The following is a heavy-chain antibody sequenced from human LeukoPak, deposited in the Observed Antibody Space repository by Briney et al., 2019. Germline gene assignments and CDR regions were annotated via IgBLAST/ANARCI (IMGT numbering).Heavy chain of an antibody. CDR3: ARSSGYSSSGGLNWFDT. CDR2: INHSGST. D-gene: IGHD6-13*01. Sequence: PSETLSLTCAVYGGSFSGYYWSWIRQPPGKGLEWIGEINHSGSTNYNPSLKSRVTISVDTSKNQFSLKLSSVTAADTAVYYCARSSGYSSSGGLNWFDTWGQGTLVTVSS. V-gene: IGHV4-34*01. J-gene: IGHJ5*02. CDR1: GGSFSGYY.